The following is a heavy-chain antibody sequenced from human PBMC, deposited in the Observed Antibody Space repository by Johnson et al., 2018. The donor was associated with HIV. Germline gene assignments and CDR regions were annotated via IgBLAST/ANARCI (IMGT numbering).Heavy chain of an antibody. V-gene: IGHV3-9*03. D-gene: IGHD1-1*01. J-gene: IGHJ3*02. Sequence: VQLVESGGGLVQPGRSLRLSCAASGFTFDDYAMHWVRQAPGKGLEWVSGLSWNSGSIGYADSVKGRFTISRDNAKNSLYLQMNSLRAEDMAMYYCARGDGYRRAFDIWGQGTMVTVSS. CDR1: GFTFDDYA. CDR3: ARGDGYRRAFDI. CDR2: LSWNSGSI.